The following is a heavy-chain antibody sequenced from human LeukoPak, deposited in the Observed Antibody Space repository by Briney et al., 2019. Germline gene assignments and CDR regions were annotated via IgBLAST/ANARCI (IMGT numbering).Heavy chain of an antibody. CDR3: ARHRYDSSEPYYFDY. J-gene: IGHJ4*02. D-gene: IGHD3-22*01. CDR1: GGSMRSRSHY. CDR2: IYYSGST. Sequence: SETLSITCTVCGGSMRSRSHYGGWIRKPPGKSLERMGSIYYSGSTYYNPSLKSRVTISVDTSKNQFSLKLSSVTAADTAVYYCARHRYDSSEPYYFDYWGQGTLVAVSS. V-gene: IGHV4-39*01.